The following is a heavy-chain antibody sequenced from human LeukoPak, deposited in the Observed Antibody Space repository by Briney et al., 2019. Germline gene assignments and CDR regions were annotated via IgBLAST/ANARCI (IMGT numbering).Heavy chain of an antibody. CDR1: GYTFTDYY. CDR3: ARGLVESQYQLVSDYFAP. Sequence: ASVKVSCKASGYTFTDYYMHWVRQAPGQGLEWMGRINPNSGGTNSAQKFQGRVTMTRDTSINTAYMELSGLTSDDTAVYYCARGLVESQYQLVSDYFAPWGQGTLVTVSS. CDR2: INPNSGGT. V-gene: IGHV1-2*06. J-gene: IGHJ5*02. D-gene: IGHD2-2*01.